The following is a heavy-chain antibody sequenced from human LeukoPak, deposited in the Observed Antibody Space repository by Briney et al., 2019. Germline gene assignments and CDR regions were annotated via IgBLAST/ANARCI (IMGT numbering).Heavy chain of an antibody. Sequence: SETLSLTCAVYGGSFSGYYWSCIRQPPGKGLEWIGEINHSGSTNYNPSLKSRVTISVDTSKNQFSLKLSSVTAADTAVYYCARGKRYLYWGQGTLVTVSS. V-gene: IGHV4-34*01. D-gene: IGHD3-9*01. CDR3: ARGKRYLY. CDR2: INHSGST. J-gene: IGHJ4*02. CDR1: GGSFSGYY.